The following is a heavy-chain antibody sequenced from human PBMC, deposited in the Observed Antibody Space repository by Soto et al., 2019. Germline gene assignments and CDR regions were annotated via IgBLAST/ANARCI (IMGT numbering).Heavy chain of an antibody. CDR2: IKSKVSGGTT. J-gene: IGHJ4*02. Sequence: GGSLRLSCAASGFNFINAWMYWVRQAPGEGLEWVGRIKSKVSGGTTDYAAPVKGRFTISRDDSKQMVYLQMNNLKIEDTAVYYCTDAGRYDYWGQGTLVTVSS. CDR1: GFNFINAW. CDR3: TDAGRYDY. D-gene: IGHD2-2*01. V-gene: IGHV3-15*01.